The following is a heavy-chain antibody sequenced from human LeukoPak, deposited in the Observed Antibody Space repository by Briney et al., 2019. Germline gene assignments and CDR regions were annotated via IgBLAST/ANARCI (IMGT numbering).Heavy chain of an antibody. D-gene: IGHD4-17*01. CDR1: GGSISSSSYY. CDR3: ARALPGYRTLHDYGDRLDDY. V-gene: IGHV4-39*07. Sequence: PSETLSLTCTVSGGSISSSSYYWGWIRQPPGKGLEWIGSIYYSGSTYYNPSLKSRVTISVDTSKNQFSLKLSSVTAADTAVYYCARALPGYRTLHDYGDRLDDYWGQGTLVTVSS. J-gene: IGHJ4*02. CDR2: IYYSGST.